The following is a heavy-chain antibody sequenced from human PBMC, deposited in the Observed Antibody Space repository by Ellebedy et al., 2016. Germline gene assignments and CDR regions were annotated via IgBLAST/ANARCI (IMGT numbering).Heavy chain of an antibody. D-gene: IGHD4-17*01. CDR2: ISGGGDAT. CDR1: GLNFNTFF. V-gene: IGHV3-23*01. CDR3: YYGHYSGS. J-gene: IGHJ4*02. Sequence: GGSLRLSXTASGLNFNTFFMSWVRQAPGEGLEWVSTISGGGDATFSADSVKGRFTISRDNSRNTLYLQMNSLRAEDTAVYYCYYGHYSGSWGQGTLFTVSS.